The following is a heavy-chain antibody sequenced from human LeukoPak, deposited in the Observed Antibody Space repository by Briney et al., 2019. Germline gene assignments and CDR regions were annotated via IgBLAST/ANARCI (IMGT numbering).Heavy chain of an antibody. J-gene: IGHJ5*02. Sequence: GGSLRLSCAASGFTFSNYNMNWVRQAPGKGLEWVSYISSSGSTIYYADSVKGRFTISRDNAKNSLYLQMNSLRAEDTAVYYCARGSEYQLLFNWFDPWGQGTLVTVSS. D-gene: IGHD2-2*01. V-gene: IGHV3-48*04. CDR1: GFTFSNYN. CDR2: ISSSGSTI. CDR3: ARGSEYQLLFNWFDP.